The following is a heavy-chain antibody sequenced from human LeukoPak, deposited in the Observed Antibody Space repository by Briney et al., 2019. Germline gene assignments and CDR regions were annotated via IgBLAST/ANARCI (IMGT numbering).Heavy chain of an antibody. V-gene: IGHV3-48*03. CDR1: GFTFGNYA. J-gene: IGHJ4*02. CDR2: ITTSGSTI. Sequence: PGGSLRLSCASTGFTFGNYAMSCVRQAPGKGLEWVSYITTSGSTIYYADSVKGRFTISRDNAKNSLYLQMNSLRAEDTAVYYCVRDRDIAYLRADFWGQGTLVTVSS. D-gene: IGHD5-12*01. CDR3: VRDRDIAYLRADF.